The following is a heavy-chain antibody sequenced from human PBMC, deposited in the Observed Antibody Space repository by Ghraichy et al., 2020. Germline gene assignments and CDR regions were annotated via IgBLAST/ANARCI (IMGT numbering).Heavy chain of an antibody. J-gene: IGHJ3*02. V-gene: IGHV4-59*08. CDR3: ARPFDI. CDR2: IYYTGNT. Sequence: ESLNISCTVSGGSLSSYYWSWLRQTPGQGLEWIGYIYYTGNTNYNPSFRSRVTISLDTSNNQFSLRLSSMTAADTAVYYCARPFDIWGQGTTVIVSS. CDR1: GGSLSSYY.